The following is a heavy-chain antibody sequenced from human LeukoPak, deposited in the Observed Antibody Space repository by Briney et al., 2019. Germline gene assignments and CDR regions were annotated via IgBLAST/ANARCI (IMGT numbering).Heavy chain of an antibody. Sequence: GGSLRLSCAASGFTVSSNYMSWVRQAPGKGLEWVSVIYSGGSTYYADSVKGRFTISRDNSKNTLYLQMNSLRAEDTAVYYCARDLRVATPQLYYYYMDVWGKGTTVTVSS. J-gene: IGHJ6*03. CDR1: GFTVSSNY. V-gene: IGHV3-53*01. D-gene: IGHD5-12*01. CDR2: IYSGGST. CDR3: ARDLRVATPQLYYYYMDV.